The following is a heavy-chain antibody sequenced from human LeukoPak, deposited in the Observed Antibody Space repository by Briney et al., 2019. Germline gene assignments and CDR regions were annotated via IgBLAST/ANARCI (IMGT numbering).Heavy chain of an antibody. CDR3: ARSNPSSGYKNWFDP. Sequence: SETLSLTCTVSGGSISSGSYYWSWIRQPAGKGLEWIGRIYTSGSTNYNPSLKSRVTISVDTSKNQFSLKLSSVTAADTAVYYCARSNPSSGYKNWFDPWGRGTLVTVSS. D-gene: IGHD3-22*01. CDR1: GGSISSGSYY. V-gene: IGHV4-61*02. J-gene: IGHJ5*02. CDR2: IYTSGST.